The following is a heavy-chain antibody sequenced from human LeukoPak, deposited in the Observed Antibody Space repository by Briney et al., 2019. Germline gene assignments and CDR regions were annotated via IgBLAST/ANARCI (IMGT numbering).Heavy chain of an antibody. CDR2: ISGSGGST. Sequence: QTGGSLRLSCAASGFTFSSYAMSWVRQAPGKGLEWVSAISGSGGSTYYADSAKGRSTISRDNSKNTLYLQMNSLRAEDTAVYYCAKVLAVAGTLFDPWGQGTLVTVSS. CDR3: AKVLAVAGTLFDP. CDR1: GFTFSSYA. D-gene: IGHD6-19*01. J-gene: IGHJ5*02. V-gene: IGHV3-23*01.